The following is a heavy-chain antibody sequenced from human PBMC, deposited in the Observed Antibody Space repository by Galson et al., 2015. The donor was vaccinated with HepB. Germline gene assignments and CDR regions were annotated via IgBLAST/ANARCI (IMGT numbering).Heavy chain of an antibody. V-gene: IGHV1-18*01. CDR3: ARDSRLELRLNNYFSYGMDV. CDR2: FSGYDGST. D-gene: IGHD1-1*01. J-gene: IGHJ6*02. CDR1: GYSFSNYG. Sequence: SVKVSCKVSGYSFSNYGLSWIRQAPGPGLEWMGWFSGYDGSTNYAQKFQGRVTMTADASTGTAYLELRNLRSDDTAVYYCARDSRLELRLNNYFSYGMDVWGQGSAVTVS.